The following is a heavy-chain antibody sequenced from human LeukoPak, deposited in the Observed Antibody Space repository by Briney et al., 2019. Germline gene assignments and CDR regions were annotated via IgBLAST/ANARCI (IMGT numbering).Heavy chain of an antibody. V-gene: IGHV4-39*01. CDR2: IYYSGST. D-gene: IGHD2-2*01. CDR3: VVPAASDY. CDR1: GGSISSSSYY. J-gene: IGHJ4*02. Sequence: SETLSLTCTVSGGSISSSSYYWGWTRQPPGKGLEWIGSIYYSGSTYYNPSLKSRVTISVDTSKNQFSLKLSSVTAADTAVYYCVVPAASDYWGQGTLVTVSS.